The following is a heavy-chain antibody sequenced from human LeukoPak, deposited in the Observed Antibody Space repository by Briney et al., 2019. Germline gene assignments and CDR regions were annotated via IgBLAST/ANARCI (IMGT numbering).Heavy chain of an antibody. V-gene: IGHV3-7*01. D-gene: IGHD2-2*01. Sequence: HPGGSLRLSCAASGFTFSTYWMSWVRQAPGKGLEWVANIKQDGSDKFYVDSVKGRFTISRDNAKNSMYLQMNSLRAEDTAVYYCARVLPVASRDYWGQGTLVTVPS. CDR3: ARVLPVASRDY. CDR2: IKQDGSDK. CDR1: GFTFSTYW. J-gene: IGHJ4*02.